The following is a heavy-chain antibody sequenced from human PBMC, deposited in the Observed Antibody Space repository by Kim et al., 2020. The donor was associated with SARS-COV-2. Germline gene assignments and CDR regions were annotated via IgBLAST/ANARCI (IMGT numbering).Heavy chain of an antibody. CDR2: IDPSDSYT. Sequence: GESLKISCKGSGYSFTSYWISWVRQIPGKGLEWMGRIDPSDSYTNYSPSFQGHVTISADKSISTAYLQWSSLKASDTAMYYCAGSEVGATNPDYWGQGTLVTVSS. V-gene: IGHV5-10-1*01. J-gene: IGHJ4*02. CDR1: GYSFTSYW. D-gene: IGHD1-26*01. CDR3: AGSEVGATNPDY.